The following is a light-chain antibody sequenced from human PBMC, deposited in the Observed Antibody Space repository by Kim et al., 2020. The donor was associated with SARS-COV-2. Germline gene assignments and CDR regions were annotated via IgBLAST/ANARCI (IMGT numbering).Light chain of an antibody. Sequence: SASVGYRVTITCRASQSIGSWLAWYQQKPGTAPNLLIYKASSLESGVPSRFSGSESGTDFTLTISSLQPDDFATYYCQQYNNYPYTFGQGTKLEIK. CDR3: QQYNNYPYT. CDR2: KAS. CDR1: QSIGSW. V-gene: IGKV1-5*03. J-gene: IGKJ2*01.